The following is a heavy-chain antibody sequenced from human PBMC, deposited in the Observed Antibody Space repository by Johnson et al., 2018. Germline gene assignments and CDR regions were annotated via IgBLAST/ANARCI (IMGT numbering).Heavy chain of an antibody. CDR1: GFTFDDYA. CDR3: AKASITVVNTFDY. J-gene: IGHJ4*02. V-gene: IGHV3-9*01. CDR2: ISWNSGSI. D-gene: IGHD3-22*01. Sequence: VQLVQSGGGLVQPGRSLRLSCAASGFTFDDYAMHWVRQAPGKGLEWVSGISWNSGSIGYADSVRGRFTITRDNAKNSLYLQMNSLRAEDTALYYCAKASITVVNTFDYWGQGTLVTVSS.